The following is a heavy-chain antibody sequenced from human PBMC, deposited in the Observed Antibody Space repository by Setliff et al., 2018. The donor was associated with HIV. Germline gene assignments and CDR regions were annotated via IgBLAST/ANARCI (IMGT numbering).Heavy chain of an antibody. CDR3: VAATTEGFDP. V-gene: IGHV3-73*01. CDR2: IRSKASAYAT. J-gene: IGHJ5*02. Sequence: GGSLRLSCAASGFTFSASAIHWVRQASGRGPEWVGHIRSKASAYATASAASVKGRFTVSRDDSSDTAYLPMSNLKSEDTAVYYCVAATTEGFDPWGQGTLVTVSS. D-gene: IGHD6-13*01. CDR1: GFTFSASA.